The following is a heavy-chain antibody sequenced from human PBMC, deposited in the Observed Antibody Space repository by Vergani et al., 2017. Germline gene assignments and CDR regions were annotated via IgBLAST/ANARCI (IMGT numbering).Heavy chain of an antibody. J-gene: IGHJ4*02. CDR3: ARALRYFDWLLYVDY. CDR1: GYTFTGYY. CDR2: INPKNGLT. Sequence: QVQLVQSGAEVKRPGASVKVSCKASGYTFTGYYLHWVRLAPGQGLEWMGWINPKNGLTKYAQRFQGRVSLTRDTSITTAFMELSSLRSDDTAVYYCARALRYFDWLLYVDYWGQGTLVTVSS. V-gene: IGHV1-2*02. D-gene: IGHD3-9*01.